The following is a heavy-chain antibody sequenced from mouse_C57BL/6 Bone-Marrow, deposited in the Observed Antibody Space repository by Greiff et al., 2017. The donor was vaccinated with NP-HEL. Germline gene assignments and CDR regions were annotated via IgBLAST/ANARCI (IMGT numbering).Heavy chain of an antibody. D-gene: IGHD2-1*01. CDR3: ASADYGNAWFAY. V-gene: IGHV2-6*01. CDR2: IWGVGST. Sequence: VQLQESGPGLVAPSQSLSITCTVSGFSLTSYGVDWVRQSPGKGLEWLGVIWGVGSTNYNSALKSRLSISKDNSKSQVFLKMNSLQTDDTAMYYCASADYGNAWFAYWGQGTLVTVSA. CDR1: GFSLTSYG. J-gene: IGHJ3*01.